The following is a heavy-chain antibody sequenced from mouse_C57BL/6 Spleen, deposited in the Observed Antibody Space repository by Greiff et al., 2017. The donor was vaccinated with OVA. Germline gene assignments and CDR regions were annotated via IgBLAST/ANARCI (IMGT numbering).Heavy chain of an antibody. V-gene: IGHV1-69*01. Sequence: QVQLQQPGAELVMPGASVKLSCKASGYTFTSYWMHWVKQRPGQGLEWIGEIDPSDSYTNYNQKFKGKSTLTVDKSSSTAYMQLSSLTSEDSAVYYCATKRDAMDYWGQGTSVTVSS. CDR2: IDPSDSYT. CDR3: ATKRDAMDY. J-gene: IGHJ4*01. CDR1: GYTFTSYW.